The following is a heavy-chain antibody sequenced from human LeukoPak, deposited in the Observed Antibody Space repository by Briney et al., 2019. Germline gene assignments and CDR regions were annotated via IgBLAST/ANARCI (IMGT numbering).Heavy chain of an antibody. CDR3: AASVRRAGDDAFDI. Sequence: ASVKVSCKASGYTFTSYDINWVRQATGQGLEWMGWMNPNSGNTGYAQKFQGRVTITRNTSISTAYMELSSLRSEDTAVYYCAASVRRAGDDAFDIWGQGTMVTVSS. V-gene: IGHV1-8*03. CDR2: MNPNSGNT. J-gene: IGHJ3*02. D-gene: IGHD2-21*01. CDR1: GYTFTSYD.